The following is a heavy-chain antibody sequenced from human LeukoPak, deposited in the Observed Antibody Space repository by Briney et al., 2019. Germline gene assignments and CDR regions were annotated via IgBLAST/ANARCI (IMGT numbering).Heavy chain of an antibody. Sequence: SVKVSCKASGGTFNSYAISWVRQAPGQGLEWMGGIIPVFGTTNYAHKFQGRVTITADESTSTAYMELSSLRSEDTAVYYCATADYAVLTGYSFFGYWGQGTLVTVSS. CDR1: GGTFNSYA. J-gene: IGHJ4*02. D-gene: IGHD3-9*01. CDR2: IIPVFGTT. CDR3: ATADYAVLTGYSFFGY. V-gene: IGHV1-69*13.